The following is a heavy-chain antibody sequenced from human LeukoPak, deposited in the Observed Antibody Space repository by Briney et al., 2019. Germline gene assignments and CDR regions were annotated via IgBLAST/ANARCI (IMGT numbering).Heavy chain of an antibody. D-gene: IGHD6-19*01. Sequence: SETLSLTCAVYGGSFSGYYWGWIRQPPGKGLEWIGEINHSGGTNYNPSLKSRVTISVDTPKNQFSLRLSSVTAADTAVYYCASERRYSSGRWDYYFDYWGQGTLVTVSS. CDR2: INHSGGT. J-gene: IGHJ4*02. CDR3: ASERRYSSGRWDYYFDY. CDR1: GGSFSGYY. V-gene: IGHV4-34*01.